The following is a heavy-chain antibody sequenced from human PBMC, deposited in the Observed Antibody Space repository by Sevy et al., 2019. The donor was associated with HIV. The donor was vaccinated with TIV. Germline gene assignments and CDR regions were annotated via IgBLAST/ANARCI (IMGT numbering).Heavy chain of an antibody. CDR1: GFTFSSYS. J-gene: IGHJ4*02. D-gene: IGHD6-13*01. CDR2: ISSSSSYI. CDR3: ARDGSFSSSGTDFDY. V-gene: IGHV3-21*01. Sequence: GGSLRLSCAASGFTFSSYSMNWVRQAPGKGLEWVSSISSSSSYIYYADSVKGRFTISRDKAKNSLYLQMKSLRAEDTAVYYCARDGSFSSSGTDFDYWGQGTLVTVSS.